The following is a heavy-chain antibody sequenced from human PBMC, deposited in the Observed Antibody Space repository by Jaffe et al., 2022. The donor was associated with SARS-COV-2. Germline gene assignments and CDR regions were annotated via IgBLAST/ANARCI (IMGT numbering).Heavy chain of an antibody. J-gene: IGHJ4*02. Sequence: QLQLQESGPGLVKPSETLSLTCTVSGGSISSSSYYWGWIRQPPGKGLEWIGSIYYSGSTYYNPSLKSRVTISVDTSKNQFSLKLSSVTAADTAVYYCASRGDYYDSSGHIGGPFDYWGQGTLVTVSS. D-gene: IGHD3-22*01. V-gene: IGHV4-39*01. CDR2: IYYSGST. CDR3: ASRGDYYDSSGHIGGPFDY. CDR1: GGSISSSSYY.